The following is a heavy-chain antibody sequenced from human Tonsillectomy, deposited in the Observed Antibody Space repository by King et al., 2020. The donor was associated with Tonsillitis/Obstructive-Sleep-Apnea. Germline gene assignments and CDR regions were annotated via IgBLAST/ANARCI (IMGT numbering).Heavy chain of an antibody. V-gene: IGHV4-34*01. D-gene: IGHD6-13*01. Sequence: VQLQQWGAGLLKPSETLSLTCAVYGGSFSGYYWSWIRQPPGKGLEWIGEINHGGDTKYNPSLKSRVSISVDTSKNQFSLKLTSVTAADTAVYYCARGFWDRAAGTQFCDYWGQGTLVTVSS. CDR3: ARGFWDRAAGTQFCDY. CDR1: GGSFSGYY. CDR2: INHGGDT. J-gene: IGHJ4*02.